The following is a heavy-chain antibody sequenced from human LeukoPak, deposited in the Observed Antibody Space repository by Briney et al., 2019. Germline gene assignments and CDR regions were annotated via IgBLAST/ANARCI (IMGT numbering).Heavy chain of an antibody. D-gene: IGHD5-18*01. Sequence: GGFLTLSCVASRFTFSSYGMHWVRQAPAKGLEWVAFIRYDGSDKYYADSVKGRFTISRDNSKNTLYLQMNSLRAEDTAVDYCAKTGIQLWSTSYYYYMVVWGKGTTVTVSS. V-gene: IGHV3-30*02. CDR3: AKTGIQLWSTSYYYYMVV. J-gene: IGHJ6*03. CDR2: IRYDGSDK. CDR1: RFTFSSYG.